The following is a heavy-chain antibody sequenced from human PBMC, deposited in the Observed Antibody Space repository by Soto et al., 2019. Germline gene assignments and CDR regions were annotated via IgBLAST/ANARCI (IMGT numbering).Heavy chain of an antibody. CDR3: THTPLFGDKLDD. Sequence: SGPTLVNPTQTLTLTCTFSGFSLNTGGVGVGWIRQPPGKALEWLAVIYWDDDKRYSPSLKSRLTISKDTSKNQVVLTMTNMDPVDTATYDCTHTPLFGDKLDDWGQGALVTVAS. J-gene: IGHJ4*02. D-gene: IGHD2-21*01. CDR2: IYWDDDK. CDR1: GFSLNTGGVG. V-gene: IGHV2-5*02.